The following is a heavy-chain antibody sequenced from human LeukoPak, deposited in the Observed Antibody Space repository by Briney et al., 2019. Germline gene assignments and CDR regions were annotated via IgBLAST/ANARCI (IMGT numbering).Heavy chain of an antibody. CDR2: INHSGST. CDR1: GFTFRSYA. V-gene: IGHV4-34*01. Sequence: GSLRLSCAVSGFTFRSYAVSWVRQPPGKGLEWIGEINHSGSTNYNPSLKSRVTISADTSKNQFSLKLSSVTAADTAVYYCARGGRGGWSQDFDYWGQGTLVTVSS. CDR3: ARGGRGGWSQDFDY. D-gene: IGHD6-19*01. J-gene: IGHJ4*02.